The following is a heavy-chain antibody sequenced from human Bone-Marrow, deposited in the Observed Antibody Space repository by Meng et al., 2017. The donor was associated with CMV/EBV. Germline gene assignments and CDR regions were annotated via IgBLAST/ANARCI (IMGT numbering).Heavy chain of an antibody. V-gene: IGHV3-9*01. D-gene: IGHD1-26*01. CDR1: GFTFDDYA. CDR2: ISWNSGSI. J-gene: IGHJ3*02. Sequence: SLKISCAASGFTFDDYAMHWVRQAPGKGLEWGSGISWNSGSIGYADSVKGRFTISRDNAKNSLYLQMNSLRAEDTALYYCAKDYIVGATWSAFDIWGQGTLVTV. CDR3: AKDYIVGATWSAFDI.